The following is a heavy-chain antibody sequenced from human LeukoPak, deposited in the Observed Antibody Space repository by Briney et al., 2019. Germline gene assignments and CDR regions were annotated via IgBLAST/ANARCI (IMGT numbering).Heavy chain of an antibody. J-gene: IGHJ4*02. D-gene: IGHD2-2*01. CDR2: IYIDGTT. Sequence: GGSLRLSCAASGFTVSSDYMSWVRQAPGKGLEWVAVIYIDGTTYYADSVKGRFTISRDNSKNTLSLQMNSLRAEDTAVYYCARGARIVVVPAAMHFDFWGQGTLVTVSS. CDR3: ARGARIVVVPAAMHFDF. CDR1: GFTVSSDY. V-gene: IGHV3-53*01.